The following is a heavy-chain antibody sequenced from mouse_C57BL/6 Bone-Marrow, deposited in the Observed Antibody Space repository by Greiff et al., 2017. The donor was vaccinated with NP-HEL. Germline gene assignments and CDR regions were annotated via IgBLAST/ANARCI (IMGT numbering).Heavy chain of an antibody. J-gene: IGHJ1*03. Sequence: VQLKESGGGLVQPGGSMKLSCAASGFTFSDAWMDWVRQSPEKGLEWVAEIRNKANNHATYYAESVKGRFTISRDDSKSSVYLQMNSLRAEDTGIYYCTMRVLLRYPHWYFDVWGTGTTVTVSS. CDR2: IRNKANNHAT. CDR3: TMRVLLRYPHWYFDV. V-gene: IGHV6-6*01. CDR1: GFTFSDAW. D-gene: IGHD1-1*01.